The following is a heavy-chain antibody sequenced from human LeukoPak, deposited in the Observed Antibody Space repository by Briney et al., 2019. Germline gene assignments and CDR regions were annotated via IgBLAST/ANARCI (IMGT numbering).Heavy chain of an antibody. Sequence: SETLSLTCTVSGGSISSSGTYYWGWIRQPPGKGLEWIGSIFYSGRPYYNPSLKSRVTISVDTSKNQFSLKLRYVTAADTAVCYCARHVADCGDDCYSLYYFDYWGQGTLVTASS. D-gene: IGHD2-21*02. CDR2: IFYSGRP. V-gene: IGHV4-39*01. CDR1: GGSISSSGTYY. J-gene: IGHJ4*02. CDR3: ARHVADCGDDCYSLYYFDY.